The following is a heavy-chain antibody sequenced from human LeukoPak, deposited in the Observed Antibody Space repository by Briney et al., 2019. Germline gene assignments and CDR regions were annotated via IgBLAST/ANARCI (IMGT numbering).Heavy chain of an antibody. CDR1: GFTFSSYA. D-gene: IGHD3-22*01. CDR3: AKHTVESYHDGPDWFDP. J-gene: IGHJ5*02. V-gene: IGHV3-23*01. Sequence: GGSLRLSCAASGFTFSSYAMNWVRQAPGKGLEWVSSIGGSGGRTFYADSVKGRFTISRDNSKNTLYLQMNSLRAEDTAVYYCAKHTVESYHDGPDWFDPWGQGTLVTVSS. CDR2: IGGSGGRT.